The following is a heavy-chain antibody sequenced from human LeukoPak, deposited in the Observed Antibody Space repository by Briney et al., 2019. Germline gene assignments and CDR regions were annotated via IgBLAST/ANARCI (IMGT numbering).Heavy chain of an antibody. J-gene: IGHJ4*02. V-gene: IGHV1-2*02. CDR3: ARDDRFYYASSNYFHY. Sequence: ASVKVSCKASGYIFTGYYIHWVRQAPGQGLEYMGWINPNSGGTNYAQNFQGRVTMTRDTSISTAYMELSRLRSDDTAVYYCARDDRFYYASSNYFHYWGQGTLVTVSS. D-gene: IGHD3-22*01. CDR1: GYIFTGYY. CDR2: INPNSGGT.